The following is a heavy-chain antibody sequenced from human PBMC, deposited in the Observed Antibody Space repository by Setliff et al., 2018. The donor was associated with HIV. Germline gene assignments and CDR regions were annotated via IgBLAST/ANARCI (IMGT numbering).Heavy chain of an antibody. D-gene: IGHD6-13*01. V-gene: IGHV3-30*02. CDR1: GFTLRDYG. CDR3: AKDISGWFSRQGSDY. J-gene: IGHJ4*02. CDR2: IWYDASQT. Sequence: GGSLRLSCAASGFTLRDYGMNWVRQAPGKGLEWVAFIWYDASQTYYEDSVKGRFTISRDNSKNTLYLQINSLRPEDTAVYFCAKDISGWFSRQGSDYWGQGTLVTVSS.